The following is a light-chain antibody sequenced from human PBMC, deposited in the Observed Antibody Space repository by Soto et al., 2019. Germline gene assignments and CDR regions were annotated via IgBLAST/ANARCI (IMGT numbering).Light chain of an antibody. CDR2: GAS. CDR1: QSVSSSY. V-gene: IGKV3-20*01. J-gene: IGKJ2*01. CDR3: QQYGSSPYT. Sequence: EIVLTQSPGTLSLSPGERATLSCRASQSVSSSYLAWYQQKPGQAPRLLIYGASSRATGIPDRFSSSGSGTEFTLTISSLEPEDFAVYYCQQYGSSPYTFGQGTKLEIK.